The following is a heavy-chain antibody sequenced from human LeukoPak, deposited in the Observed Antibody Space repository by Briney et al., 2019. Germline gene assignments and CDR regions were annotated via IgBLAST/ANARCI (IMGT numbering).Heavy chain of an antibody. Sequence: GGSLRLSCAASGFTFSSYGMHWVRQAPGKGLEWVAVIWYDGSNKYYADSVKGRFTISRDNSKNTLYLQMNSLRAEDTAVYYCARAPIAYLVMTTVTSPDYWTPGSLVIVSS. CDR1: GFTFSSYG. D-gene: IGHD4-17*01. CDR3: ARAPIAYLVMTTVTSPDY. J-gene: IGHJ4*02. V-gene: IGHV3-33*01. CDR2: IWYDGSNK.